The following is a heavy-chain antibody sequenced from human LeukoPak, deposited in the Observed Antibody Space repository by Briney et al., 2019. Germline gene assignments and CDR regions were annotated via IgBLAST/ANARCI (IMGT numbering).Heavy chain of an antibody. V-gene: IGHV4-39*01. CDR3: ARQQPSWLVRTAYYFDY. Sequence: PSETLSLTCTVSGGSISSSSYYWGWIRQPPGKGLEWIGSIYYSGSTYYNPSLKSRVTISVDTSKNQFSLKLSSVTAADTAVYYCARQQPSWLVRTAYYFDYWGQGTLVTVSS. J-gene: IGHJ4*02. D-gene: IGHD6-19*01. CDR2: IYYSGST. CDR1: GGSISSSSYY.